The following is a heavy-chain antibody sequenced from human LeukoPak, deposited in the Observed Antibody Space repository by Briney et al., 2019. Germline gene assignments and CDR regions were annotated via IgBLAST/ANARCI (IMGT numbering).Heavy chain of an antibody. CDR1: GGSINSYY. V-gene: IGHV4-59*01. CDR3: ASGGYYGSGAFHI. D-gene: IGHD3-10*01. Sequence: SETLSLTCTVSGGSINSYYWSWIQQPPGKGLEWIGYISYSGSTNYSPSLKSRVTISEDTSKNQFYLKLSSVTAADTAVYYCASGGYYGSGAFHIWGQGTMVTVSS. CDR2: ISYSGST. J-gene: IGHJ3*02.